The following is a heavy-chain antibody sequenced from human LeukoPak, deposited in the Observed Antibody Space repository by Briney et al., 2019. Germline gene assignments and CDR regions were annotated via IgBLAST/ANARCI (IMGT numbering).Heavy chain of an antibody. Sequence: GGSVRLSCAASGFPFGSYSMNWVRQAPGKGLEWLSYINCRGTTTYYADSVQGRFTTSRDNVENSLFLQMTGLRDDDTAIYYCARVQSACSDTTCYVGNVDVWGEGTLVSVSS. CDR1: GFPFGSYS. CDR2: INCRGTTT. V-gene: IGHV3-48*02. D-gene: IGHD1-1*01. CDR3: ARVQSACSDTTCYVGNVDV. J-gene: IGHJ6*04.